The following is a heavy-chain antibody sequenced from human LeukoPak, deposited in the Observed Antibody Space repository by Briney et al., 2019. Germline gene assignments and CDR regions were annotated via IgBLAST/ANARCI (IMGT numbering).Heavy chain of an antibody. J-gene: IGHJ6*02. CDR1: GFTFSSYA. CDR3: AEDSDGMDV. CDR2: ISGSGTST. Sequence: GGSLRLSCAASGFTFSSYAMSWVRQVPGMGLEWVSTISGSGTSTYYADSVKGRFTISRDNSKNTLYLQMNSLRAEDTAVYYCAEDSDGMDVWGQGTTVTVSS. V-gene: IGHV3-23*01.